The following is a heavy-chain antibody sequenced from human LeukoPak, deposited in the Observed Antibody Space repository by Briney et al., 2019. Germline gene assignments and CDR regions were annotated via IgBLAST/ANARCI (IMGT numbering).Heavy chain of an antibody. J-gene: IGHJ3*01. CDR1: GFTFSSYW. V-gene: IGHV3-7*01. Sequence: GGSLRLSCAASGFTFSSYWMNWVRHAPGKGLEWVASIKLDGSEKYHVDSVTGRFTISRDNAKNSLYLQMNSLRAEDTAVYYCARALLLPIVTSLNEHAFDLWGQGTMVTVSS. CDR2: IKLDGSEK. D-gene: IGHD3-16*02. CDR3: ARALLLPIVTSLNEHAFDL.